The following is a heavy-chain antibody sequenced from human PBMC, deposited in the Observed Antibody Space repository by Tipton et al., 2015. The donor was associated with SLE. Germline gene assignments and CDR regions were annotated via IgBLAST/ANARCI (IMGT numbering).Heavy chain of an antibody. J-gene: IGHJ5*02. CDR1: GFAFGDYA. CDR2: IRSQGKGGTA. Sequence: RSLRLSCTASGFAFGDYALSWVRHAPEKGLEWVGFIRSQGKGGTAEYGASARDRFTISRDDSKSVAYLQMDSLRFEDTGVYYCISEESWGQGTQVTVSA. V-gene: IGHV3-49*04. CDR3: ISEES.